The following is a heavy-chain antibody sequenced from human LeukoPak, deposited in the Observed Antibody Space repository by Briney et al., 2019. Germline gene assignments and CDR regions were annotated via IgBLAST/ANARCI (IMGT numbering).Heavy chain of an antibody. CDR1: GFTFSSYS. CDR3: ARDAPLGLDV. Sequence: GGSLRLYCAASGFTFSSYSMNWVRQAPGKGLEWVSYISSSSSTIYYADSVKGQFTISRANAKTSLYHQMTSLRAEDTAVYYCARDAPLGLDVWGKGTTVTVSS. CDR2: ISSSSSTI. V-gene: IGHV3-48*01. J-gene: IGHJ6*04. D-gene: IGHD6-6*01.